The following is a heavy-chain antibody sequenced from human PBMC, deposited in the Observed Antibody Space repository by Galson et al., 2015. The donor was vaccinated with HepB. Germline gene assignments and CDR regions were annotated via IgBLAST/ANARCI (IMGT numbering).Heavy chain of an antibody. J-gene: IGHJ4*02. D-gene: IGHD5-18*01. Sequence: SLRLSCAASGFTFSSYAMHWVRQAPGKGLEWVSAISYDSSNKYYADSVKGRFTISRDNAKNTLYLQMNSLRAEDTAVYYCARGDVSTGMVEDCWGQGTLVTVSS. CDR1: GFTFSSYA. CDR2: ISYDSSNK. CDR3: ARGDVSTGMVEDC. V-gene: IGHV3-30*04.